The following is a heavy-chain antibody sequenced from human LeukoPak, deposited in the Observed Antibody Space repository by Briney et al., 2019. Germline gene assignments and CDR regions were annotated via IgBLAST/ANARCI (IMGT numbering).Heavy chain of an antibody. D-gene: IGHD2-15*01. V-gene: IGHV3-30*02. CDR2: VRYDGTYK. CDR1: GFPFSEYG. CDR3: AKEGIVVVAAATGHFDY. Sequence: GGSLRLSCAASGFPFSEYGMNWVRQAPGKGLEWVAFVRYDGTYKSYGDSVKGRFTVSRDNSKNTLYLQMDSLRAEDTAVYYCAKEGIVVVAAATGHFDYWGQGALVTVSS. J-gene: IGHJ4*02.